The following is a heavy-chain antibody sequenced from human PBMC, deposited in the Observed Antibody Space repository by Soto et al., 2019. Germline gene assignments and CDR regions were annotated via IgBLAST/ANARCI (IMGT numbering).Heavy chain of an antibody. Sequence: VKVSCKASGGTFSSYAVSWVRQAPGQGFEWMGGIIPIFGTANYAQKFQGRVTITADESTSTAYMELSSLRSEDTAVYYCARPKGIAAAGTGAFDIWGQGTMVTVSS. CDR1: GGTFSSYA. J-gene: IGHJ3*02. D-gene: IGHD6-13*01. V-gene: IGHV1-69*13. CDR3: ARPKGIAAAGTGAFDI. CDR2: IIPIFGTA.